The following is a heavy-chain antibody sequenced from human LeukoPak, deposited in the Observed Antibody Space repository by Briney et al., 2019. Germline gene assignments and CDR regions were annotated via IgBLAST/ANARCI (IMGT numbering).Heavy chain of an antibody. Sequence: SETLSLTCTVSGYSISSGYYWDWIRQPPGKGLEWIGSIYHSGSTYYNSSLKSRVTISIDTSKNQFPLKLTSVTAADTAMYYCAREPTLTYYYYMDVWGKGTTVIVSS. CDR2: IYHSGST. J-gene: IGHJ6*03. CDR3: AREPTLTYYYYMDV. V-gene: IGHV4-38-2*02. D-gene: IGHD4-17*01. CDR1: GYSISSGYY.